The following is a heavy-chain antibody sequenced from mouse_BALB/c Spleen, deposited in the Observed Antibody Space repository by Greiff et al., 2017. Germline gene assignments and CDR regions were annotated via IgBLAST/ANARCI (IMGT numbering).Heavy chain of an antibody. CDR1: GDSITSGY. CDR3: ARYIFGDHWYFDV. V-gene: IGHV3-8*02. Sequence: EVQLHQSGPSLVKPSQTLSLTCSVTGDSITSGYWNWIRKFPGNKLEYMGYISYSGSTYYNPSLKSRISITRDTSKNQYYLQLNSVTTEDTATYYCARYIFGDHWYFDVWGAGTTVTVSS. J-gene: IGHJ1*01. CDR2: ISYSGST.